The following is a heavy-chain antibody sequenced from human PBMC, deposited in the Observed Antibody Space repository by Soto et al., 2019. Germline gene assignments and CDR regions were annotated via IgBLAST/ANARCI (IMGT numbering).Heavy chain of an antibody. CDR2: VYYSGDT. CDR1: GGSISTYY. D-gene: IGHD1-1*01. Sequence: PSETLSLTCSVSGGSISTYYWSWIRQPPGKGLEWLGYVYYSGDTNYNPSLKSRITISVDTSKNQFSLKLSSVTAADTAVYYCARPELERRGGWFDPWGQGTLVTVSS. J-gene: IGHJ5*02. V-gene: IGHV4-59*08. CDR3: ARPELERRGGWFDP.